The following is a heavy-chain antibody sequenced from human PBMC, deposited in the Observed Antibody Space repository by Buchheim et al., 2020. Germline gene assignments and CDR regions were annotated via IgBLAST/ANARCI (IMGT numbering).Heavy chain of an antibody. CDR2: INHSGST. D-gene: IGHD6-6*01. V-gene: IGHV4-34*01. CDR1: GGSFSGYY. J-gene: IGHJ5*02. CDR3: ARGGGAAHSYNWFDP. Sequence: QVQLQQWGAGLLKPSETLSLTCAVYGGSFSGYYWSWIRQPPGKGLEWIGEINHSGSTNYNPSLKSRVTISVDTSKNQFSLQLSSVTAADTAVYYCARGGGAAHSYNWFDPWGQGTL.